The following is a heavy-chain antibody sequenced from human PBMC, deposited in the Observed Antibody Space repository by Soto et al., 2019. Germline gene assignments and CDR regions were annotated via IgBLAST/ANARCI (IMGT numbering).Heavy chain of an antibody. J-gene: IGHJ6*02. Sequence: SGPTVVNPTETLTLTCTFSGFSLSTSGMCVSWIRQPPGKALEWLALIDWDDDKYYSTSLKTRLTISKDTSKNQVVLTMTNMDPVDTATYYCARMWGPTDPLYLAYGMDVWGQGTTVTVSS. CDR1: GFSLSTSGMC. D-gene: IGHD2-2*02. CDR3: ARMWGPTDPLYLAYGMDV. V-gene: IGHV2-70*01. CDR2: IDWDDDK.